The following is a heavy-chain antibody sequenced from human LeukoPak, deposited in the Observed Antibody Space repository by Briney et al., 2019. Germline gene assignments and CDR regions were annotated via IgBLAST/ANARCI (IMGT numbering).Heavy chain of an antibody. D-gene: IGHD2-15*01. V-gene: IGHV3-21*01. CDR1: GFTFSSYS. CDR3: AGYCGGGTCNAAGY. J-gene: IGHJ4*02. CDR2: ISSSSSYI. Sequence: GGSLRLSCAASGFTFSSYSMNWVRQAPGKGLEWVSSISSSSSYIYYADSVKGRFTISRDNAKNSLYLQMNSLRAEDTAVYYCAGYCGGGTCNAAGYWGQGTLVTVSS.